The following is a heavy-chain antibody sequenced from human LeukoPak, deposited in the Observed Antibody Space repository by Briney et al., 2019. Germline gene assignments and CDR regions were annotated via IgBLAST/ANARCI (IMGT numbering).Heavy chain of an antibody. D-gene: IGHD4-23*01. V-gene: IGHV4-59*01. CDR1: GGSISSYY. CDR3: ASGGNPPRHAFDI. CDR2: IYYSGST. J-gene: IGHJ3*02. Sequence: SETLSPTCTVSGGSISSYYWSWIRQPPGKGLEWIGYIYYSGSTNYNPSLKSRVTISVDTSKNQFSLKLSSVTAADTAVYYCASGGNPPRHAFDIWGQGTMATVSS.